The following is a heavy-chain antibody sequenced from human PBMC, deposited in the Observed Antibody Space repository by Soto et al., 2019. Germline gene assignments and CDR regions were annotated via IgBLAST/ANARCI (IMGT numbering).Heavy chain of an antibody. J-gene: IGHJ2*01. D-gene: IGHD7-27*01. V-gene: IGHV3-23*01. CDR1: GFTFSSYA. CDR2: ISGSGGST. CDR3: AILGRQSRGWYFDL. Sequence: GGSLRLSCAASGFTFSSYAMSWVRQAPGKGLEWVSAISGSGGSTYYADSVKGRFTISRDNSKNTLYLQMNSLRAEDTAVYYWAILGRQSRGWYFDLWGRGTLVTVSS.